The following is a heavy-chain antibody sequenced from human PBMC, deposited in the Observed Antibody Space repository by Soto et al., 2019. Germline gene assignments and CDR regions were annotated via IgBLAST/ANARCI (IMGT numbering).Heavy chain of an antibody. CDR2: ISAYTGNT. J-gene: IGHJ4*02. V-gene: IGHV1-18*01. Sequence: AKVSCKASGYTITSNGITWAQHAPGQGLEWMGWISAYTGNTNYAQSLQGRVTMTTDTSTSTAYMELRSLRSDDTAVYYCARGGGSGYGDYSGLGDWGQGTLVSVSS. CDR1: GYTITSNG. D-gene: IGHD4-17*01. CDR3: ARGGGSGYGDYSGLGD.